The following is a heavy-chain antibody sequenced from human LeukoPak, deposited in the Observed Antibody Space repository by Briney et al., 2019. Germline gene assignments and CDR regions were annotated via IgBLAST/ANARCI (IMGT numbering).Heavy chain of an antibody. V-gene: IGHV1-2*02. J-gene: IGHJ4*02. Sequence: ASVKVSCKASGYTFTGYYMHWVRQAPGQGLEWMGWINPNSGDTNSAQKFQGRVTMTRGTSIITAYMELSGLRSDDTAVYYCARDMAGTPDYWGQGTLVTVSS. D-gene: IGHD6-19*01. CDR2: INPNSGDT. CDR1: GYTFTGYY. CDR3: ARDMAGTPDY.